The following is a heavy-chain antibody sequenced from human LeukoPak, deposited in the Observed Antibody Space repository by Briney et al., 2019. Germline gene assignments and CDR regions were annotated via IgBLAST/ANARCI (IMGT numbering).Heavy chain of an antibody. J-gene: IGHJ5*02. D-gene: IGHD4-17*01. V-gene: IGHV4-59*08. CDR3: ARRSDYGDYLNWFDP. CDR1: GGSTSSYY. Sequence: SETLSLTCTISGGSTSSYYWSWIRQPPGKGLEWIGYIYYSGSTSYNPSLKSRVTISLDTSKNQFSLKLSSVTAADTAVYYCARRSDYGDYLNWFDPWGQGTLVTVSS. CDR2: IYYSGST.